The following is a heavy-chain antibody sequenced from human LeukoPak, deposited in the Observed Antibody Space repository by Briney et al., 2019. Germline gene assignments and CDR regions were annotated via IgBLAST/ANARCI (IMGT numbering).Heavy chain of an antibody. CDR2: IKQDGSER. J-gene: IGHJ4*02. CDR1: GFSFSNYW. Sequence: GGSLRLSCAASGFSFSNYWMNWVRQAPGKGLEWVASIKQDGSERLYVDSVKGRFTISRDNAKNSLYLQMNSLRAEDTAVYYCAREWGFDYWGQGTLVTVSS. CDR3: AREWGFDY. V-gene: IGHV3-7*03. D-gene: IGHD3-16*01.